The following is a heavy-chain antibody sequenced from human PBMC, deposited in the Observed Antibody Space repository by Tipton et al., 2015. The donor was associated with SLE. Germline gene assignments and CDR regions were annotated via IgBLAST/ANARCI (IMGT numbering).Heavy chain of an antibody. Sequence: GSLRLSCAASGFTFGSFEMNWVRQAPGKRLEWVASISSSGYSMDYADSFKGRFTISRDNTDNSLYLHMNGLRAEDTAVYYCARVLEYQLLGWRYFDYWGQGTLVTVSS. CDR1: GFTFGSFE. V-gene: IGHV3-48*03. J-gene: IGHJ4*02. D-gene: IGHD2-2*01. CDR3: ARVLEYQLLGWRYFDY. CDR2: ISSSGYSM.